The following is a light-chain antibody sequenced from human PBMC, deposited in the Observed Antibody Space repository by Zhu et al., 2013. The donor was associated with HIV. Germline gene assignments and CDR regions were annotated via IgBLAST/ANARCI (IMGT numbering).Light chain of an antibody. Sequence: QSALTQPPSASGSPGQSVTISCTGTRSDVGAYKFVSWYQQYPGKAPKIMIYEVSNRPSGVSNRFSGSKSGNTASLTISGLQPEDEADYYCSAYTTSSTLVFGGGTKLTVL. J-gene: IGLJ2*01. V-gene: IGLV2-14*01. CDR1: RSDVGAYKF. CDR3: SAYTTSSTLV. CDR2: EVS.